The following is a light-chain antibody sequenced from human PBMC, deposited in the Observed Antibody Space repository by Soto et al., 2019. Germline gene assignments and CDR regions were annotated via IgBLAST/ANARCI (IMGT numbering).Light chain of an antibody. J-gene: IGKJ5*01. Sequence: EIVLTQSPGTLSLSPGERATLSCRASQSVRNSYIAWYQQKPGQAPRLLIYGGSSRATGIPDRFSGSGSGTDFTLTISRLEPEDFAVYYCQQFGSSTITFGQGTRLEIK. CDR3: QQFGSSTIT. V-gene: IGKV3-20*01. CDR2: GGS. CDR1: QSVRNSY.